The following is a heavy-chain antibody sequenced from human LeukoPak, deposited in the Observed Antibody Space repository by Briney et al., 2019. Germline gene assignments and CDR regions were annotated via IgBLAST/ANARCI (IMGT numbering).Heavy chain of an antibody. CDR3: ARPGYCSSTSCYDVFFDY. CDR1: GYSFTNYW. D-gene: IGHD2-2*01. V-gene: IGHV5-51*01. J-gene: IGHJ4*02. Sequence: GESLKISCKGSGYSFTNYWIGWVRQMSGKGLEWMGINHPGDSDTRYSPSFQGQVTISADRSTSTAYLQWSSLKASDTAIYYCARPGYCSSTSCYDVFFDYWGQGTLVTVSS. CDR2: NHPGDSDT.